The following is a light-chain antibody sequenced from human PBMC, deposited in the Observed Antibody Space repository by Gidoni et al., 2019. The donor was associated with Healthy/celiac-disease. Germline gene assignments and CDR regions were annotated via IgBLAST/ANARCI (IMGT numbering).Light chain of an antibody. CDR1: QSIISY. CDR2: AAS. Sequence: DIQMPQSPSSILTITCRASQSIISYLDWYQQKPGKDPKLLIYAASSLQSGVPSRFSGSGSGTDFTLTISSLQPEDFAAYYCQQSYSSLMYTFGRGTKLEIK. CDR3: QQSYSSLMYT. V-gene: IGKV1-39*01. J-gene: IGKJ2*01.